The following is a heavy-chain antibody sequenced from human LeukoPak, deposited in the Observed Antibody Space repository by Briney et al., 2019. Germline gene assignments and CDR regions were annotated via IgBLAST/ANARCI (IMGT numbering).Heavy chain of an antibody. Sequence: GGSLRLSCAASGFAFSSYSMNWVRQAPGKGLEWVSSISSGSSFKYYADSVKGRFTISRDNAKNSLYLQMSSLRAEDTAVYYCARTDLDCSGGSCPDYWGQGTLVTVSS. D-gene: IGHD2-15*01. CDR3: ARTDLDCSGGSCPDY. J-gene: IGHJ4*02. V-gene: IGHV3-21*01. CDR1: GFAFSSYS. CDR2: ISSGSSFK.